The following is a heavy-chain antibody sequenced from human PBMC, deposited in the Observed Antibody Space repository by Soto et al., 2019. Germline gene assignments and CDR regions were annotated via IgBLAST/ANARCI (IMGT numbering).Heavy chain of an antibody. D-gene: IGHD6-19*01. V-gene: IGHV3-53*01. CDR3: ASTIAVAGSFDDYFDY. CDR2: IYSGGST. CDR1: GFTVSSNY. Sequence: HPGGSLRLSCAASGFTVSSNYMSWVRQAPGKGLEWVSVIYSGGSTYYADSVRGRFTISRDNSKNTLYLQMNSLRAEDTAVYYCASTIAVAGSFDDYFDYWGQGTLVTVSS. J-gene: IGHJ4*02.